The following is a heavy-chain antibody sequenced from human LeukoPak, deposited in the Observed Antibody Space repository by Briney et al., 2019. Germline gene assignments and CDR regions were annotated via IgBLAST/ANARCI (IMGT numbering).Heavy chain of an antibody. Sequence: GGSLRLSCAASGFSFNNPWMSWVRQAPGQGLESGGRIKSETDGGTTDYAAPVKGRFTISRDDSKNTLYLQMNSLKTEDTPVYYCTTLWFGESTFVNPWGQGTLVTVSS. J-gene: IGHJ5*02. CDR1: GFSFNNPW. V-gene: IGHV3-15*01. CDR3: TTLWFGESTFVNP. CDR2: IKSETDGGTT. D-gene: IGHD3-10*01.